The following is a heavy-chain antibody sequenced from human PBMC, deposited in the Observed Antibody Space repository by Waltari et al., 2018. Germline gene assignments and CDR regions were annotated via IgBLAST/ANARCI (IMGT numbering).Heavy chain of an antibody. CDR3: ARETSASDY. Sequence: QVQLLQSGAEVKPPGASVMVSCRASGYAFTSSDINWVRQAPGQGLDWMGWMNPNSGNTGYAQKFQGRVTMTRNTAISTAYMELSSLRPEDTAVYYCARETSASDYWGQGTLVTVSS. V-gene: IGHV1-8*01. CDR2: MNPNSGNT. CDR1: GYAFTSSD. J-gene: IGHJ4*02.